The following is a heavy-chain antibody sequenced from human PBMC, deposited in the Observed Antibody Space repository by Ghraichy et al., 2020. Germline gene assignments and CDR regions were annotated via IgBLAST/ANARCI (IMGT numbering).Heavy chain of an antibody. J-gene: IGHJ2*01. D-gene: IGHD5-18*01. CDR1: GGSISSGTYY. Sequence: SQTLSLTCTVSGGSISSGTYYWGWIRQPPGKGLEWIGSFYYSGGTNYNPSLKSRVTISVDTSKNQFSLKLASVTAADTAVYYCARPSIAMVSYWYFDLWGRGTLVTVSS. V-gene: IGHV4-39*01. CDR2: FYYSGGT. CDR3: ARPSIAMVSYWYFDL.